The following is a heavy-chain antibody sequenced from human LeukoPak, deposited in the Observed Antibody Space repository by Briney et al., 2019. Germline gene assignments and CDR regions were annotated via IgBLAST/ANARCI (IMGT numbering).Heavy chain of an antibody. CDR1: GFTFSSYS. CDR2: ISSSSSYI. CDR3: ARDVSHARVYGMDV. V-gene: IGHV3-21*01. Sequence: GGSLRLSCAASGFTFSSYSMNWVRQAPGKGLEWFSSISSSSSYIYYADSVKGRFTISRDNAKNSLYLQMNSLRAEDTAVYYCARDVSHARVYGMDVWGQGTTVTVSS. J-gene: IGHJ6*02.